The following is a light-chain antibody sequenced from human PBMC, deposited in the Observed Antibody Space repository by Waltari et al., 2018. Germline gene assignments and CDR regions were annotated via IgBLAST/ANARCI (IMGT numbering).Light chain of an antibody. V-gene: IGKV1-39*01. CDR2: TAS. J-gene: IGKJ2*01. CDR1: QYISDY. Sequence: DIQMSQSPSSLSASVGDRFTITCRASQYISDYLHWYQQKPGKAPQLLIYTASTLQSGVPSRFSGSGSGSDFTLTISSLQPEDFATYCCQQTYTTPYTFGQGTRLEIK. CDR3: QQTYTTPYT.